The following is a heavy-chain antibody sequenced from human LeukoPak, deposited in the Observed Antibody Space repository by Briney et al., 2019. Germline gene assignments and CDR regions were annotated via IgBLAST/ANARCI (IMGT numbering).Heavy chain of an antibody. D-gene: IGHD6-13*01. CDR2: IYYSGST. Sequence: SETLSLTCTVSGGSVSSGSYYWSWIRQPPGKGLEWIGYIYYSGSTNYNPSLKSRVTISVDTSKNQFSLKLSSVTAADTAVYYCARGHYSSSWYRYWGQGTLVTVSS. CDR1: GGSVSSGSYY. CDR3: ARGHYSSSWYRY. J-gene: IGHJ4*02. V-gene: IGHV4-61*01.